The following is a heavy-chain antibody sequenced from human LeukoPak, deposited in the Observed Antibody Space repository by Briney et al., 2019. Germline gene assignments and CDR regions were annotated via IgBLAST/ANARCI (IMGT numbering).Heavy chain of an antibody. CDR2: ISGSGGST. J-gene: IGHJ5*02. D-gene: IGHD3-22*01. CDR1: GFTFSSYA. CDR3: AKDRGSSGRWAVP. V-gene: IGHV3-23*01. Sequence: PGGSLRLSCAASGFTFSSYAMSWVRQAPGKGLEWVSAISGSGGSTYYADSARGRFTISRDNSKNTLYLQMNSLRVEDTAVYYCAKDRGSSGRWAVPWGQGTLVTVSS.